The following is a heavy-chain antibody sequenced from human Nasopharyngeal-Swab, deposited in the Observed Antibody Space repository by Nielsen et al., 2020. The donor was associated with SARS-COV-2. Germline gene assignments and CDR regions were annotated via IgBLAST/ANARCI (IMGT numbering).Heavy chain of an antibody. V-gene: IGHV4-34*01. CDR3: ARGISSWSD. CDR2: INYSGST. CDR1: GGSFSSYQ. Sequence: SETLSLTCAVYGGSFSSYQWTWIRQPPGKGLEWIGEINYSGSTNYNPSLKSRVTISVDTSKNQFSLKLSSVTAADTAVYYCARGISSWSDWGQGTLVTVSS. J-gene: IGHJ4*02. D-gene: IGHD6-13*01.